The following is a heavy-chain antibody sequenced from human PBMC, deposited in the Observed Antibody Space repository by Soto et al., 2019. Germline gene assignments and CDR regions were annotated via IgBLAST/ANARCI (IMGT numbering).Heavy chain of an antibody. D-gene: IGHD6-13*01. J-gene: IGHJ4*02. CDR3: AKGKVDSSSWFPFDY. CDR2: ISGSGGST. CDR1: GFTFSSYA. V-gene: IGHV3-23*01. Sequence: GGSLRLSCAASGFTFSSYAMSWVRQAPGKGLEWVSAISGSGGSTYYADSVKGRFTISRDNSKNTLYLQMNSLRAEDTAVYYCAKGKVDSSSWFPFDYWGQGTLVTVSS.